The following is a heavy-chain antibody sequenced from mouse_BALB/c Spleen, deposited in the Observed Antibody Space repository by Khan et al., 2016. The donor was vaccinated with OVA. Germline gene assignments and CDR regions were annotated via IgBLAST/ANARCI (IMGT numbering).Heavy chain of an antibody. Sequence: EVELVESGGGLVQPGGSRKLSCAASGFTFNSYGFHWVRQAPEKGLEWVAYISGDSNTIYYADTVKGRFTISRDNPKNTLFLQMTSLMSEDTAMYYCATSYFYGYYFDYWGPGTTLTVS. CDR1: GFTFNSYG. V-gene: IGHV5-17*02. D-gene: IGHD1-1*01. CDR3: ATSYFYGYYFDY. CDR2: ISGDSNTI. J-gene: IGHJ2*01.